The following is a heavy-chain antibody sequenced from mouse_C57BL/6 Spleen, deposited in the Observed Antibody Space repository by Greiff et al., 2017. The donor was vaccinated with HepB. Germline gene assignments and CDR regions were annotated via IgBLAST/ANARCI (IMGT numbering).Heavy chain of an antibody. V-gene: IGHV1-72*01. Sequence: QVQLQQSGAELVKPGASVKLSCKASGYTFTSYWMHWVKQRPGRGLEWIGRIDPNSGGTKYNEKFKSKATLTVDKPSSTAYMQLSSLTSEDSAVYYCARPHYYGSSPHYYAMDYWGQGTSVTVSS. CDR1: GYTFTSYW. CDR2: IDPNSGGT. CDR3: ARPHYYGSSPHYYAMDY. D-gene: IGHD1-1*01. J-gene: IGHJ4*01.